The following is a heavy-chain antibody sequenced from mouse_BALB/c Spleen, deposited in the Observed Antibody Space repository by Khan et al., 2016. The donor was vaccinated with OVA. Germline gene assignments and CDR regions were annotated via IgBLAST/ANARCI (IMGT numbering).Heavy chain of an antibody. Sequence: QVQLQQSGPGLVQPSQSLSITGTASGFLSTNYGVHWVRQSPGKGLEWLGPIRSGGITATNAAFISRLSISKDNSKSQVFFKINSPEANDTAIYSCARNYDYDEGLTYWGQGTLVTVSA. J-gene: IGHJ3*01. CDR1: GFLSTNYG. D-gene: IGHD2-4*01. CDR3: ARNYDYDEGLTY. V-gene: IGHV2-2*02. CDR2: IRSGGIT.